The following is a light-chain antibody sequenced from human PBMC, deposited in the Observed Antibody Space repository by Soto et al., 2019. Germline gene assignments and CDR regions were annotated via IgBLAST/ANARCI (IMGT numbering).Light chain of an antibody. CDR3: CSYTDGSSLL. Sequence: QSVLTQPASVSGSPGQSITISCTGTSSDVGAYNHVSWYQQHPDKAPKLIIYEGNKRPSGVSNRFSGSRSGNTASLTISGLQAEDEADYYCCSYTDGSSLLFGGGTKLTVL. CDR2: EGN. CDR1: SSDVGAYNH. J-gene: IGLJ3*02. V-gene: IGLV2-23*01.